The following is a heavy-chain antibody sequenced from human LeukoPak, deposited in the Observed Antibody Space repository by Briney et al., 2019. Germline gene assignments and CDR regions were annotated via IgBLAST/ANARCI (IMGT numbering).Heavy chain of an antibody. Sequence: GASVKVSCKASGYAFTSYGISWVRQAPGQGLEWMGWISAYNGNTNYAQKLQGRVTMTTDTSTSTAHMELRSLRSDDTAVYYCARGGAVADSYWYFDLWGRGTLVTVSS. CDR2: ISAYNGNT. CDR3: ARGGAVADSYWYFDL. D-gene: IGHD6-19*01. CDR1: GYAFTSYG. J-gene: IGHJ2*01. V-gene: IGHV1-18*01.